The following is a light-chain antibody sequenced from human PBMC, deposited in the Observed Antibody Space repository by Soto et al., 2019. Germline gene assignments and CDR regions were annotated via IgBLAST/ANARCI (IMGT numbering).Light chain of an antibody. V-gene: IGKV3-15*01. CDR2: GAS. CDR3: HQYGISP. J-gene: IGKJ4*01. Sequence: EIVRTQSPATLSVSPGERATLSCRASQSITSNLAWYQQKPGQAPRLLIYGASTRATGIPARFSGSGSGTEFTLTISRLEPEDFAVYYCHQYGISPFGGGTKVDIK. CDR1: QSITSN.